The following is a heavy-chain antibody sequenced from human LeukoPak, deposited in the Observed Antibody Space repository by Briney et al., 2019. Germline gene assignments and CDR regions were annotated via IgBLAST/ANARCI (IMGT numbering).Heavy chain of an antibody. CDR2: ISAGGGST. Sequence: GGSLRLSCAASEFTFSSYSMNWVRQAPGKGLEWVSVISAGGGSTYYADSVKGRFTISRDNSKNTLYLQMNSLRAEDTAVYYCARDSSSGWYLDYWGQGTLVTVSS. V-gene: IGHV3-NL1*01. J-gene: IGHJ4*02. D-gene: IGHD6-19*01. CDR1: EFTFSSYS. CDR3: ARDSSSGWYLDY.